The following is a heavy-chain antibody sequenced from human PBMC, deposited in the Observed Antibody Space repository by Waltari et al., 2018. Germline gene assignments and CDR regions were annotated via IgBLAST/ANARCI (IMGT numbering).Heavy chain of an antibody. D-gene: IGHD6-19*01. CDR2: ISGSGGST. CDR3: AKYLVAGSWVCDY. J-gene: IGHJ4*02. Sequence: EVQLLESGGGLVQPGGSLRLSGAASGCTFTSYAMRWVRQAPGKGLEWVSAISGSGGSTYYADSVKGRFTISRDNSKNTLYLQMNSLRAEDTAVYYCAKYLVAGSWVCDYWGQGTLVTVSS. CDR1: GCTFTSYA. V-gene: IGHV3-23*01.